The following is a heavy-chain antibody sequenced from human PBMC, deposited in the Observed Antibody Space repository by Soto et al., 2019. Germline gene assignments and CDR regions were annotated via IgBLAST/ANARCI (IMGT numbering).Heavy chain of an antibody. V-gene: IGHV1-18*01. Sequence: QVQLVQSGPEMKKPGASVKVSCKSSGYTSNTLGISWVRQAPGQGLEWMGWVNTFTGNTNYARNFRDRVTMITDTSTNPAYMELRGLRSDDTAVYYCARHGARYGVLQSGIYRYLLDPWGQGTMVTVSS. CDR1: GYTSNTLG. J-gene: IGHJ3*01. CDR2: VNTFTGNT. CDR3: ARHGARYGVLQSGIYRYLLDP. D-gene: IGHD3-3*01.